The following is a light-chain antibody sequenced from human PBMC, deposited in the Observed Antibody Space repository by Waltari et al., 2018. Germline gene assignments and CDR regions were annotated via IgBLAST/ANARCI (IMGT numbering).Light chain of an antibody. V-gene: IGLV2-14*03. CDR2: DVT. CDR3: CSYTSSDSYV. CDR1: SSDIGAYDF. Sequence: QSALTQPASVSGSPGQSLTISCTGTSSDIGAYDFVSWYQQHPGKAPKFVISDVTNRPSGASHRFSASKSGNTASLTISALQAEDAADYYCCSYTSSDSYVFGPGTKVTV. J-gene: IGLJ1*01.